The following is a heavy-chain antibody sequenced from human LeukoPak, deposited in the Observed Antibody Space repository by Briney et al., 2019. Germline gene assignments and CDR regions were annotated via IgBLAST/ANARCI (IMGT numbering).Heavy chain of an antibody. CDR2: IRYDGRNQ. Sequence: GGSLRLSCAASRFTFNTCGMHWVRQAPGKGLEWVAFIRYDGRNQHYADSVKGRFTISRDNSKNTLYLQMNSLRAEDTAVYYCANRIAATGVVYWGQGTLVTVSS. D-gene: IGHD6-13*01. CDR1: RFTFNTCG. J-gene: IGHJ4*02. CDR3: ANRIAATGVVY. V-gene: IGHV3-30*02.